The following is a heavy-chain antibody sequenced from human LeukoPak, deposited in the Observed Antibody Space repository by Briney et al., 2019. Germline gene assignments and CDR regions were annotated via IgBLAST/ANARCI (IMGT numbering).Heavy chain of an antibody. CDR1: GFTFSSYA. CDR3: ARKGIGSSRYQNMDV. J-gene: IGHJ6*03. V-gene: IGHV3-23*01. Sequence: GGSLRLSCAASGFTFSSYAMSWVRQALGKGPEWVSTISIDGGRTYYADSVKGRFTVSRDTSKNTLYLKMNSLRAEDTAVYYCARKGIGSSRYQNMDVWGKGTTVTVSS. D-gene: IGHD6-25*01. CDR2: ISIDGGRT.